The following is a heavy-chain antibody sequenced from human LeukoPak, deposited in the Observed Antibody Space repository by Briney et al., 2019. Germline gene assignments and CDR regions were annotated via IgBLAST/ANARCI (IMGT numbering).Heavy chain of an antibody. J-gene: IGHJ4*02. CDR2: IKQDGSEK. Sequence: GGSLRLSCAASGFTFSSYWMSWVRQAPGKGLEWVANIKQDGSEKYYVDSVKGRFTASRDNAKNSLYLQMNSLRAEDTAVYFCARDGGPVGATPPGFDSWGQGTLVTVSS. D-gene: IGHD1-26*01. CDR3: ARDGGPVGATPPGFDS. CDR1: GFTFSSYW. V-gene: IGHV3-7*01.